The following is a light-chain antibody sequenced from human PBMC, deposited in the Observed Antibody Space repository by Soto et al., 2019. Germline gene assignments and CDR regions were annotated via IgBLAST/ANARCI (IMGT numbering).Light chain of an antibody. Sequence: QSVLTQPASVSGSPGQSITISCTGTSSDVGSYNLVSWYQQHPGKAPKLIIFEVSKRPSGVSDRFSGSKSGNTASLTISGLQAEDDADFYCCSYATSSYVFGTGTSSPS. J-gene: IGLJ1*01. V-gene: IGLV2-23*02. CDR3: CSYATSSYV. CDR1: SSDVGSYNL. CDR2: EVS.